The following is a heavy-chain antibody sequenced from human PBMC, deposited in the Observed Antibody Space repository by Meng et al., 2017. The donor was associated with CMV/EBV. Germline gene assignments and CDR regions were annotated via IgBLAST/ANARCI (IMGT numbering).Heavy chain of an antibody. CDR2: ISYDGSNK. CDR3: ASGGAVRGDYFDY. D-gene: IGHD3-10*01. J-gene: IGHJ4*02. CDR1: GFTFSSYA. V-gene: IGHV3-30*04. Sequence: GESLKISCAASGFTFSSYAMHWVRQAPGKGLEWVAVISYDGSNKYYADSVKGRFTISRDNSKNTLYLQMNSLRAEDTAVYYCASGGAVRGDYFDYWGQGTLVTVSS.